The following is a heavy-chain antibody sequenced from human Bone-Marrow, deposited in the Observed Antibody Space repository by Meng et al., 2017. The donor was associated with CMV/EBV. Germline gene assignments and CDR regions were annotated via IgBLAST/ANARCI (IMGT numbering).Heavy chain of an antibody. Sequence: GGSLRLSCAASGFTFSNYWMTWLRQAPGRGLELVAHIKEDGSEKYFVGSVKGRFTISRDNAKNSLYLQMNSLRAEDTAVYYCARDPFIKAFDIWGQGTMVTFSS. CDR1: GFTFSNYW. V-gene: IGHV3-7*01. J-gene: IGHJ3*02. CDR3: ARDPFIKAFDI. CDR2: IKEDGSEK.